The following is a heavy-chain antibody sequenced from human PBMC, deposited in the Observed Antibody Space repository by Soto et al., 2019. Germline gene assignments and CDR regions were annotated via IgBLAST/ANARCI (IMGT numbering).Heavy chain of an antibody. V-gene: IGHV4-34*01. D-gene: IGHD2-2*01. Sequence: SETLSLTGAVYGGSFSGYYWSWIRQPPGKGLEWIGEINHSGSTNYNPSLKSRVTISVDTSKNQFSLKLSSVTAADTAVYYCVLVPAAYYYYYMDVWGKGTTVTVSS. CDR2: INHSGST. J-gene: IGHJ6*03. CDR1: GGSFSGYY. CDR3: VLVPAAYYYYYMDV.